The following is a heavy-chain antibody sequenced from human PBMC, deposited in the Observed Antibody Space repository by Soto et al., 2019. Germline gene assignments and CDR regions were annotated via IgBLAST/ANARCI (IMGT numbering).Heavy chain of an antibody. Sequence: ASVKVSCKASGYTFTRYGISWVRQAPGQGLEWMGWISAYNGNTKSAQKLQGRVTMTTDTSTSTAYMELRSLRSDDTAVYYCARDLAVGLVDYWGQGTLVTVSS. J-gene: IGHJ4*02. V-gene: IGHV1-18*01. CDR2: ISAYNGNT. CDR3: ARDLAVGLVDY. CDR1: GYTFTRYG. D-gene: IGHD6-19*01.